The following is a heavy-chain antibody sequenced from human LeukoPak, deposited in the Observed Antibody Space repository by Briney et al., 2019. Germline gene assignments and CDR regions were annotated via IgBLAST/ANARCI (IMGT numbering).Heavy chain of an antibody. CDR2: ISSDGDNT. Sequence: QPGGSLRLSCSASGFIFSNYGTYWVRQAPGEGLEFVSAISSDGDNTFYADSAKGRFTISRDNSKNTLYLQTSSLRGEDTAVYYCVRVNDYGDRNLYYFGYWGQGTLVTVSS. CDR3: VRVNDYGDRNLYYFGY. D-gene: IGHD4-17*01. V-gene: IGHV3-64D*06. CDR1: GFIFSNYG. J-gene: IGHJ4*02.